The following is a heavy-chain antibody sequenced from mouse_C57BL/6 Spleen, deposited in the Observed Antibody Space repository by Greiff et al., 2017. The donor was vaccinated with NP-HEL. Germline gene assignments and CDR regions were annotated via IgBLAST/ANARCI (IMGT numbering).Heavy chain of an antibody. CDR2: ISDGGSYT. Sequence: DVKLVESGGGLVKPGGSLKLSCAASGFTFSSYAMSWVRQTPEKRLEWVATISDGGSYTYYPDNVKGRFTISRDNAKNNLYLQMSHLKSEDTAMYYCARDGDSNWYFDVWGTGTTVTVSS. CDR1: GFTFSSYA. J-gene: IGHJ1*03. CDR3: ARDGDSNWYFDV. D-gene: IGHD2-5*01. V-gene: IGHV5-4*01.